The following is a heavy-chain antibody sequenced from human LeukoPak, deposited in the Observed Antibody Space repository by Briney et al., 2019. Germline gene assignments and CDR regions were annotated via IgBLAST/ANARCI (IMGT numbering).Heavy chain of an antibody. V-gene: IGHV4-59*01. Sequence: SETLSLTCTVSGGSISSYYWSWIRQPPGKGLEWIGYIYYSGSTNYNPSLKSRVTISVDTSKNQFSLKLSSVTAADTAVYYCAASPYSGSGSYYEAPFDYWGQGTLVTVSS. CDR2: IYYSGST. CDR3: AASPYSGSGSYYEAPFDY. CDR1: GGSISSYY. J-gene: IGHJ4*02. D-gene: IGHD3-10*01.